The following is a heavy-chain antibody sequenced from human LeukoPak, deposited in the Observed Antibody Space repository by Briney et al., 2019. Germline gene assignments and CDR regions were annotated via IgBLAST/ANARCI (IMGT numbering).Heavy chain of an antibody. Sequence: GGSLRLSCAASGFTVSSNYMSWVRQAPGKGLEWVSVIYSGGSTYHADSVKGRFTISRDNSKNTLYLQMNSLRAEDTAVYYCASQFSETTLYCGGDCCHGDYWGQGTLVTVSS. V-gene: IGHV3-66*04. CDR3: ASQFSETTLYCGGDCCHGDY. CDR2: IYSGGST. J-gene: IGHJ4*02. D-gene: IGHD2-21*02. CDR1: GFTVSSNY.